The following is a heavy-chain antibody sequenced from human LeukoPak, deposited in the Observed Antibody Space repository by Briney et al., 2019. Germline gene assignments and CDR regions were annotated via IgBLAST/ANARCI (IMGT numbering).Heavy chain of an antibody. CDR3: AKKGFTTPLYYYMDV. CDR2: IRYDGSNK. CDR1: GFTFSSYG. J-gene: IGHJ6*03. V-gene: IGHV3-30*02. Sequence: PGGSLRLSCAASGFTFSSYGMHWVRQAPGKGLGWVAFIRYDGSNKYYADSVKGRFTISRDNSKNTLYLQMNSLRAEDTAVYYCAKKGFTTPLYYYMDVWGKGTTVTVSS. D-gene: IGHD3-3*01.